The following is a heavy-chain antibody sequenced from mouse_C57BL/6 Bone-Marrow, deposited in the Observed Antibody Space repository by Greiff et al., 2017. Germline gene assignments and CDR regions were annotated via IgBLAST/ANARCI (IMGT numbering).Heavy chain of an antibody. CDR1: GYTFTSYW. D-gene: IGHD1-1*01. Sequence: QVQLKEPGAELVKPGASVKMSCKASGYTFTSYWITWVKQRPGQGLEWIGDIYPGSGSTNYNEKFKSKATLTVDTSSSTAYMQLSSLTSEDSAVYYCARSVYYFGYFDVWGTGTTVTVSS. CDR2: IYPGSGST. J-gene: IGHJ1*03. V-gene: IGHV1-55*01. CDR3: ARSVYYFGYFDV.